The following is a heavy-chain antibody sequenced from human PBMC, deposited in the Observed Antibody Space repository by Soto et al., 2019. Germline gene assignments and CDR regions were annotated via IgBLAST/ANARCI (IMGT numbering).Heavy chain of an antibody. Sequence: SETQSLTCTVSGGSISSGQNFWNWIRQSPGKGLEWIGYIHHSGSTYYNPSLKSRLTISVDTSKNQISLKLNSVTAADTAVYYCARDTGTYPYYFDSWGQGTLVTVSS. CDR1: GGSISSGQNF. J-gene: IGHJ4*02. D-gene: IGHD1-26*01. CDR3: ARDTGTYPYYFDS. V-gene: IGHV4-30-4*01. CDR2: IHHSGST.